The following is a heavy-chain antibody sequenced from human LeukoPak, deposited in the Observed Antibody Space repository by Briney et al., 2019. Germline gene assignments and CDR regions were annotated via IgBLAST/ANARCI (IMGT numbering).Heavy chain of an antibody. V-gene: IGHV4-59*01. CDR2: IYYSGST. CDR1: GGSISSYY. J-gene: IGHJ6*03. CDR3: ARTNYYYYYMDV. Sequence: SETLSLTCTVSGGSISSYYWSWIRQPPGKGLEWIGYIYYSGSTNYNPSLKSRVTISVDTSKNQFSLKLSSMTAADTAVYYCARTNYYYYYMDVWGKGTTVTISS.